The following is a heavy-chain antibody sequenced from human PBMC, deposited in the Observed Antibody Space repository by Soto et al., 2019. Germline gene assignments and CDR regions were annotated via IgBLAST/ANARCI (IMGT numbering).Heavy chain of an antibody. CDR1: GFSFSNYG. J-gene: IGHJ4*02. CDR2: ISYDGSSK. CDR3: SKDRRGGRAVLDS. Sequence: GGSLRLSCAASGFSFSNYGMHWVRQAPGKGLEWVAVISYDGSSKYHADSVKGRFTISRDNSKNTLHLQMNSLRAEGTAVYYCSKDRRGGRAVLDSWGQGTPVTVSS. D-gene: IGHD2-8*01. V-gene: IGHV3-30*18.